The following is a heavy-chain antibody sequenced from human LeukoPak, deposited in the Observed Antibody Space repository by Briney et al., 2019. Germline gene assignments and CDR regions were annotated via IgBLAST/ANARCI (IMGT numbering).Heavy chain of an antibody. CDR3: ARDLRGYDILTGYYSSLDY. J-gene: IGHJ4*02. D-gene: IGHD3-9*01. V-gene: IGHV1-18*01. CDR2: ISAYNGNT. Sequence: AASVKVSCKASGYTFTSYGISWVRQAPGQGLEWMGWISAYNGNTNYAQKLQGRVTMTTDTSTSTAYMELRSLRSDDTAVYYCARDLRGYDILTGYYSSLDYWGQGTLVTVSS. CDR1: GYTFTSYG.